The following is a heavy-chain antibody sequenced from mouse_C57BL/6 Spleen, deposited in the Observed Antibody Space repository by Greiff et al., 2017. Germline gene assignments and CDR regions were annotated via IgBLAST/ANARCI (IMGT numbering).Heavy chain of an antibody. CDR1: GYTFTSYG. CDR3: AREPITTVPYYFDY. Sequence: QVQLQQSGAELARPGASVKLSCKASGYTFTSYGISWVKQRTGQGLEWIGEIYPRSGNTYYNEKFKGKATLTADKSSSTAYMGLRSLTSEDSAVYFCAREPITTVPYYFDYWGQGTTLTVSS. CDR2: IYPRSGNT. J-gene: IGHJ2*01. V-gene: IGHV1-81*01. D-gene: IGHD1-1*01.